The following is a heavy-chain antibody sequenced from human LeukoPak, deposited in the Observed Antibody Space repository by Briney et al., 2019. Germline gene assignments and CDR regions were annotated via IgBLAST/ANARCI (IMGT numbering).Heavy chain of an antibody. Sequence: ASVKVSCKASGYTFTSYGISWVRQAPGQGLEWMGWISAYNGNTNYAQKLQGRVTMTRDTSISTAYMELSRLRSDDTAVYYCARGGRVRGVMSLNWFDPWGQGTLVTVSS. CDR2: ISAYNGNT. V-gene: IGHV1-18*01. D-gene: IGHD3-10*01. CDR3: ARGGRVRGVMSLNWFDP. J-gene: IGHJ5*02. CDR1: GYTFTSYG.